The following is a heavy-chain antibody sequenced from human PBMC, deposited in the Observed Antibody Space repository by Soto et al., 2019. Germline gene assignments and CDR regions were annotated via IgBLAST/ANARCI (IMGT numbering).Heavy chain of an antibody. V-gene: IGHV3-30*18. CDR1: GFAFSSYS. D-gene: IGHD5-18*01. J-gene: IGHJ4*02. CDR3: QKDGTAMVLDY. CDR2: ISYDGSNK. Sequence: GGSLRLSCAASGFAFSSYSMHWVRQAPGKGLEWVAVISYDGSNKYYADSVKGRFTISRDNSKNTLYLQMNSLRAEDTAVYYCQKDGTAMVLDYWCQGTLVNVSS.